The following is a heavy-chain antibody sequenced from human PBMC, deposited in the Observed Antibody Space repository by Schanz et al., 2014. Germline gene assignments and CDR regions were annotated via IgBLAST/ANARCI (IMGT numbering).Heavy chain of an antibody. CDR3: AKELRPGTERPRGNFDY. D-gene: IGHD1-7*01. CDR1: GFTFRGHA. J-gene: IGHJ4*02. CDR2: TSTDGTKT. Sequence: QVQLVESGGGVVQPGTSLRLSCAASGFTFRGHAMHWVRQAPGQGLEKVAVTSTDGTKTYYAASVRGRFTISRDNSKNTVYLQMNSLRAEDTAVYYCAKELRPGTERPRGNFDYWGQGTLVTVSS. V-gene: IGHV3-30*04.